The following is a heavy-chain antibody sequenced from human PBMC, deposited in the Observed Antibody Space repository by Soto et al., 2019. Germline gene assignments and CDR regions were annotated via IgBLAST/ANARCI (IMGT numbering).Heavy chain of an antibody. V-gene: IGHV4-31*03. D-gene: IGHD4-17*01. CDR1: GGSISSGGYY. CDR2: ISYSGST. J-gene: IGHJ3*02. CDR3: ARERSSTLHDSGDYHDALDI. Sequence: QVQLQESGPGLVKPSQTLSLTCTVSGGSISSGGYYWSWIRQHPGKGREWIGYISYSGSTHYNPSLKGRVTISADTSKNQFSLKGSSVTAADTAVYYCARERSSTLHDSGDYHDALDIWGQGTMVTVSS.